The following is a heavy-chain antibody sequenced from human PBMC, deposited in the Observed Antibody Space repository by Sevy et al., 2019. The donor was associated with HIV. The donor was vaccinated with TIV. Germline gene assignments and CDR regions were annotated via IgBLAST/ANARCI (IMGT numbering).Heavy chain of an antibody. Sequence: GGSLRLSCVTSGFTFRTSGMHWVRQSPGKGLEWVAVISYDEAHKNYADSGKGRFSISKDNSKNTLYLQMSSLRTEDTAVYYCAKDYSAGITMVRGAYRAPWDYFDYWGQGTQVTVSS. V-gene: IGHV3-30*18. CDR1: GFTFRTSG. CDR3: AKDYSAGITMVRGAYRAPWDYFDY. CDR2: ISYDEAHK. J-gene: IGHJ4*02. D-gene: IGHD3-10*01.